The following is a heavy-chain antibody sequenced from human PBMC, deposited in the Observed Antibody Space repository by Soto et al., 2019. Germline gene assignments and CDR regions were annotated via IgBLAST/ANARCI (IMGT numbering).Heavy chain of an antibody. V-gene: IGHV3-7*01. J-gene: IGHJ4*02. Sequence: GGSLRLSCAASGFTFSSYWMSWVRQAPGKGLEWVANIKQDGSEKYYVDSVKGRFTISRDNAKNSLYLQMNSLRAEDTGVYYCARESDSSGWPYYFDYWGQGTLVTVSS. D-gene: IGHD6-19*01. CDR2: IKQDGSEK. CDR3: ARESDSSGWPYYFDY. CDR1: GFTFSSYW.